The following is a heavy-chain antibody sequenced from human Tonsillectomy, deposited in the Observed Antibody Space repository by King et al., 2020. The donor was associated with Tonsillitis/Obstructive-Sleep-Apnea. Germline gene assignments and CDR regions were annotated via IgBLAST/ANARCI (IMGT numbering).Heavy chain of an antibody. CDR1: GGSISSSSYY. D-gene: IGHD2-21*02. CDR2: IYYSGST. J-gene: IGHJ4*02. V-gene: IGHV4-39*01. CDR3: ARQIVVVVTASRTYAFDY. Sequence: QLQESGPGLVKPSETLSLTCTVSGGSISSSSYYWGWIRQPPGKGLGWIGSIYYSGSTYYNPSLKSRVTISVDTSKNQFSLKRSSVTAADTAVYYCARQIVVVVTASRTYAFDYWGQGTLVTVSS.